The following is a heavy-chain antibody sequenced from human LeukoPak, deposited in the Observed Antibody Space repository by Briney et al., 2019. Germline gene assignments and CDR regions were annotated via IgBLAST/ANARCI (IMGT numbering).Heavy chain of an antibody. CDR3: ARPYCTNGVCYKNWFDP. V-gene: IGHV4-59*01. Sequence: SETLSLTCTVSGGSISSYYWSWIRQPPGKGLEWIGYIYYSGSTNYNPSLKSRVTISVDTSKNQFSLKLSSVTAADTAVYYCARPYCTNGVCYKNWFDPWGQGTLVTVSS. D-gene: IGHD2-8*01. CDR2: IYYSGST. CDR1: GGSISSYY. J-gene: IGHJ5*02.